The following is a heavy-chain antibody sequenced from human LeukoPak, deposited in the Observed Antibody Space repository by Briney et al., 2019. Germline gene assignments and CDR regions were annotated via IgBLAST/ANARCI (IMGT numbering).Heavy chain of an antibody. J-gene: IGHJ3*02. V-gene: IGHV4-59*01. D-gene: IGHD2-2*01. CDR3: ARVRDCSSTSCYPLDAFDI. CDR1: GGSISSYY. Sequence: SETLSLTCTVSGGSISSYYWSWIRQPPGKGLEWIGYINYSGSTNYNPSLKSRVTISVDTSKNQFSLKLSSVTAADTAVYYCARVRDCSSTSCYPLDAFDIWGQGTMVTVSS. CDR2: INYSGST.